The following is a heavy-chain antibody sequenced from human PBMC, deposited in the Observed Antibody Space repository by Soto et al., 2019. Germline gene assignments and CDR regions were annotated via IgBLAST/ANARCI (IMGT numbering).Heavy chain of an antibody. CDR3: TSTANGWFSALGL. V-gene: IGHV3-23*01. CDR1: GFTFSSYA. D-gene: IGHD6-19*01. J-gene: IGHJ3*01. Sequence: EVQLLESGGGLVQPGGSLRLSCAASGFTFSSYAMSWVRQAPGKGLEWVSAISGSGGTTYYADSVKGRFTFSRDNSKNTLYLQMHSLRAEDTAVYYCTSTANGWFSALGLWCQGKKVTVSS. CDR2: ISGSGGTT.